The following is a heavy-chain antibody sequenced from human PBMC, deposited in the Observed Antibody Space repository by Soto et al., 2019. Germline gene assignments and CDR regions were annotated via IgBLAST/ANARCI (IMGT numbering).Heavy chain of an antibody. CDR1: GFTFSTYA. CDR2: ISGSGGGT. Sequence: EVLLLESGGDLVQPGGSLRLSCAASGFTFSTYAMSWVRQAPGKGLEWVSAISGSGGGTYYADSVKGRFTISRDNSKSTLYLQMNSLRAEDTAVYYCVKGGGPPTYYFDDWGQGTLVTVSS. CDR3: VKGGGPPTYYFDD. D-gene: IGHD3-16*01. V-gene: IGHV3-23*01. J-gene: IGHJ4*02.